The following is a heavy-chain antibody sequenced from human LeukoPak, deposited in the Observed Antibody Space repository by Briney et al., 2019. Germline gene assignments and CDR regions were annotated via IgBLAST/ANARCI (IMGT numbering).Heavy chain of an antibody. CDR1: GGSISSYY. CDR3: ERGDLDILTGYPSRGGDV. V-gene: IGHV4-59*01. Sequence: PSETLSLTCTVSGGSISSYYWSWIRQPPGKGLEWIGYIYYSGSTNYNPSLKSRVTISVDTSKNQFSLKLSSVTAADTAVYYCERGDLDILTGYPSRGGDVWGQGTTVTVSS. J-gene: IGHJ6*02. CDR2: IYYSGST. D-gene: IGHD3-9*01.